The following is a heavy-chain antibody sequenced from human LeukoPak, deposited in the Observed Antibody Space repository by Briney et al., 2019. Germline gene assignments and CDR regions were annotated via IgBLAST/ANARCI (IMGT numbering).Heavy chain of an antibody. Sequence: ASVKVSCKASGGTFSSYAISWVRQASGQGLEWMGGIIPIFGTANYAQKFQGRVTITADESTSTAYMELSSLRSADTAVYYCARVRDFWNVDPWGQGTLVTVSS. CDR3: ARVRDFWNVDP. J-gene: IGHJ5*02. V-gene: IGHV1-69*13. D-gene: IGHD3-3*01. CDR1: GGTFSSYA. CDR2: IIPIFGTA.